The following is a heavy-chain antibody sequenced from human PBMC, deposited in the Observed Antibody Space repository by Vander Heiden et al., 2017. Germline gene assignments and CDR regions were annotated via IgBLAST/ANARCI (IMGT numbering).Heavy chain of an antibody. CDR2: ISYDGSNK. CDR3: ARDRRQLRYFEGYFDY. Sequence: QVQLVESGGGVVQPGRSLRLSCAASGFTFSSDAMHWVREVPGKGREWVAVISYDGSNKYYADSVKGRFTISRDNSKNTLYLQMNSLRAEDTAVYYCARDRRQLRYFEGYFDYWGQGTLVTVSS. J-gene: IGHJ4*02. D-gene: IGHD3-9*01. V-gene: IGHV3-30*04. CDR1: GFTFSSDA.